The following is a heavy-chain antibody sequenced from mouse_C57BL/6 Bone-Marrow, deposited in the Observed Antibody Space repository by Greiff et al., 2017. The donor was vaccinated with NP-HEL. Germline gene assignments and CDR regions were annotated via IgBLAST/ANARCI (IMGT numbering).Heavy chain of an antibody. V-gene: IGHV1-81*01. CDR1: GYTFTSYG. D-gene: IGHD2-2*01. CDR2: IYPRSGNT. Sequence: VQLQESGAELARPGASVKLSCKASGYTFTSYGISWVKQRTGQGLEWIGEIYPRSGNTYYNEKFKGKATLTADKSSSTAYMELRSLTSEDSAVYFCARQLVPFAYWGQGTLGTVSA. J-gene: IGHJ3*01. CDR3: ARQLVPFAY.